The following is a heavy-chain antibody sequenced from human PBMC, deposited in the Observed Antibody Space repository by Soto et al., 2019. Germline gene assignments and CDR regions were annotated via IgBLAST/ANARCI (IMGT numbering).Heavy chain of an antibody. V-gene: IGHV3-23*01. D-gene: IGHD2-2*01. CDR1: GFTFSSYA. CDR2: ISGSGGST. Sequence: EVQLLESGGGLVQPGGSLRLSCAASGFTFSSYAMSWVRQAPGKGLEWVSAISGSGGSTYYADFVKGRFTISRDNSKNTLYLQMNSLRAEDTAVYYCAKEHIVVVPAVNWFDPWGQGTLVTVSS. J-gene: IGHJ5*02. CDR3: AKEHIVVVPAVNWFDP.